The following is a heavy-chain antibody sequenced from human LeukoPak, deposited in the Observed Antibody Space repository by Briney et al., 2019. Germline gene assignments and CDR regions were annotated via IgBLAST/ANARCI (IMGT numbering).Heavy chain of an antibody. CDR2: INPNSGDT. J-gene: IGHJ2*01. CDR3: ARNPDEHWLDESENWYFDL. V-gene: IGHV1-2*02. CDR1: GYTFSDYY. D-gene: IGHD6-19*01. Sequence: ASVHVSCKTSGYTFSDYYIHWIRQAPGQGLEWVGWINPNSGDTDYAQKFQGRVTVTRDTSISTAYMELGRLRSDDTAVYYCARNPDEHWLDESENWYFDLWGSGTLVTVSS.